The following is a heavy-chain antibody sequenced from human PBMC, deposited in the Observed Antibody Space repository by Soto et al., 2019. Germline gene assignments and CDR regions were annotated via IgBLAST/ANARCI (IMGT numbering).Heavy chain of an antibody. J-gene: IGHJ5*02. D-gene: IGHD3-3*01. CDR2: INPNSGGT. CDR1: GYTFTGYY. V-gene: IGHV1-2*02. CDR3: ARGGSWRGITIFGVGLEGWFDP. Sequence: QVQLVQSGAEVKKPGASVKVSCKASGYTFTGYYMHWVRQAPGQGLGWMGWINPNSGGTNYAQKFQGRVTMARDTSSSTAYMELSRLRSDDTAVYYCARGGSWRGITIFGVGLEGWFDPWGQGTLVTVSS.